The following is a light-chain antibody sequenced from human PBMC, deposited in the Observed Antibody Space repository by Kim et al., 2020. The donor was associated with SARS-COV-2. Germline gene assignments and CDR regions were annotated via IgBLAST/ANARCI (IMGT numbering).Light chain of an antibody. CDR2: EVS. J-gene: IGLJ1*01. CDR1: SSDVGSYNR. Sequence: GQSFTISGTGTSSDVGSYNRVSWYQQPPGTAPKLIIYEVSNRPSGVPDRFSGSKSGNTASLTISGLQAEDEADYYCSSYTTSNTGVFGTGTKVTVL. CDR3: SSYTTSNTGV. V-gene: IGLV2-18*02.